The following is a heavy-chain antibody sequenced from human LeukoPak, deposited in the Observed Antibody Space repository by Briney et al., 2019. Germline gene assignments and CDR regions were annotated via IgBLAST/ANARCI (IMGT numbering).Heavy chain of an antibody. D-gene: IGHD3-22*01. CDR3: AKGPSWLLPNFDY. CDR1: GFTFTNYA. V-gene: IGHV3-23*01. J-gene: IGHJ4*02. Sequence: GGSLRLSCAASGFTFTNYAMSWVRQAPGKGLEWVSGISGSADSTYYADSVKGRFTISRDTSKNTLYLQMNSLRADDTAVYYCAKGPSWLLPNFDYWGQGTLVTVSS. CDR2: ISGSADST.